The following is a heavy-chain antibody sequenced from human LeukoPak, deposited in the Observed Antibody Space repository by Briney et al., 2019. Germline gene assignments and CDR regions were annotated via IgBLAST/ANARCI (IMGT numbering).Heavy chain of an antibody. CDR3: ARDSGGGSYTDAFDI. V-gene: IGHV1-2*04. CDR1: GYTFTGYY. D-gene: IGHD1-26*01. CDR2: INPNSGAT. J-gene: IGHJ3*02. Sequence: ASVRVSCKASGYTFTGYYMKWVRQAPGQGGEWRGSINPNSGATNYAQKFQGWVTMTRDTSISTAYMELSRLRSDDTAVYYCARDSGGGSYTDAFDIWGQGTMVTVSS.